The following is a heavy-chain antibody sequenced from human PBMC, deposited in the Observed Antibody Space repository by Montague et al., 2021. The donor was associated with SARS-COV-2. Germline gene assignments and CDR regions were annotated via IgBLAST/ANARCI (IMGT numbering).Heavy chain of an antibody. D-gene: IGHD4-23*01. Sequence: SETLSLTCTVSGVSISGYYWSWLRRSPGKGLEWIAYTCDGGAVNYNPSLGSRVTISTDTSTNQLSLKVNSVTAADTAVYYCVRDHPYGGPRGAYDIWGQGTVVTVSS. J-gene: IGHJ3*02. CDR3: VRDHPYGGPRGAYDI. CDR2: TCDGGAV. CDR1: GVSISGYY. V-gene: IGHV4-59*01.